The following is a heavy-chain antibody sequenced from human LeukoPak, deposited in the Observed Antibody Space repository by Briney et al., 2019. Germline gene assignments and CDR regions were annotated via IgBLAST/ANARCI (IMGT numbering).Heavy chain of an antibody. CDR3: ARASSGWYRLTHDY. J-gene: IGHJ4*02. CDR2: IYYSGST. V-gene: IGHV4-59*01. Sequence: PSETLSLTCTVSGGSISSYYWSWIRQPPGKGLEWIGYIYYSGSTNYNPSLKSRVTISVDTSKNQFSLKLSSVTAADTAVYYCARASSGWYRLTHDYWGQGTLVTVSS. CDR1: GGSISSYY. D-gene: IGHD6-19*01.